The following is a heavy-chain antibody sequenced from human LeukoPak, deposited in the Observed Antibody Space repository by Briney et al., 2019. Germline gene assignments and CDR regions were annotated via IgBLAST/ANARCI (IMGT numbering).Heavy chain of an antibody. Sequence: PSETLSLTCTVSGGSINSYYWSWIRQPPGKGLEWIGYIYYSGSTNYNPSLKSRVTISVDTSKNQFSLKLSSVTAADTAVYYCARLEGEYYDIMTGYYFLWAFDIWGQGTMVTVSS. CDR1: GGSINSYY. V-gene: IGHV4-59*08. CDR2: IYYSGST. J-gene: IGHJ3*02. D-gene: IGHD3-9*01. CDR3: ARLEGEYYDIMTGYYFLWAFDI.